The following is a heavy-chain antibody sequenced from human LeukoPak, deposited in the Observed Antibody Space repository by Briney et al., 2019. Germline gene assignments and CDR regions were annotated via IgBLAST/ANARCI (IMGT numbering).Heavy chain of an antibody. CDR1: RFIFSVYG. V-gene: IGHV3-30*02. J-gene: IGHJ4*02. Sequence: PGGSLRLSCVASRFIFSVYGMHWVRQAPGKGLEWVAFMSYDENTEYYIDSVKGRFTISRDNSKNTLYLQMNSLRAEDTAVYYCAKVILGGYYDSSGYYEDYWGQGTLVTVSS. D-gene: IGHD3-22*01. CDR3: AKVILGGYYDSSGYYEDY. CDR2: MSYDENTE.